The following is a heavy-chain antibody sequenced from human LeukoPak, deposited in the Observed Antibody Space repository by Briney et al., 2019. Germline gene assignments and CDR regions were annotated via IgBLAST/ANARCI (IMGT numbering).Heavy chain of an antibody. CDR3: ARDKGIVVVPGAIGWFDP. Sequence: ASVKVSCKASGGTFSSYAISWVRQAPGQGLEWMGGIIPIFGTANYAQKFQGRVTITTDESTSTAYMELSSLRSEDTAVYYCARDKGIVVVPGAIGWFDPWGQGTLVTVSS. CDR2: IIPIFGTA. V-gene: IGHV1-69*05. D-gene: IGHD2-2*02. CDR1: GGTFSSYA. J-gene: IGHJ5*02.